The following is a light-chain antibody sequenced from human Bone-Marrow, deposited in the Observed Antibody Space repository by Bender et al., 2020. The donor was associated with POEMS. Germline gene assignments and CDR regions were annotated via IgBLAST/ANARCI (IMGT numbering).Light chain of an antibody. V-gene: IGLV2-23*02. CDR3: SSWDDSLSGWV. J-gene: IGLJ3*02. CDR1: SSNSGTFGL. Sequence: QSALTQPASVSGSPGQSITIPCTATSSNSGTFGLVSWYQQHPGKAPKVIIYEVNNRPSGVSNRFSGSKSGNTASLAISDIQSEDEGDYYCSSWDDSLSGWVFGGGTKLTVL. CDR2: EVN.